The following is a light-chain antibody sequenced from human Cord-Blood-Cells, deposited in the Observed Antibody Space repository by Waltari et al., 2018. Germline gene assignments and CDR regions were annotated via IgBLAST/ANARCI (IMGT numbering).Light chain of an antibody. Sequence: QSVLTQPPSASGTPGQRGTISCSGSSSNLGSNYVYWYQQLPGTAPKLLIYRNNQRPSGVPDRFSGSKSGTSASLDISGLRSEDEADYYCAAWDDSLSGWVFGGGTKLTVL. V-gene: IGLV1-47*01. CDR3: AAWDDSLSGWV. CDR1: SSNLGSNY. J-gene: IGLJ3*02. CDR2: RNN.